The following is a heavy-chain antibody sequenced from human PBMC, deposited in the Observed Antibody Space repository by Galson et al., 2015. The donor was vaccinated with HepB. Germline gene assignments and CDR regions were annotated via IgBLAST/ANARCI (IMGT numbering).Heavy chain of an antibody. CDR1: GYSFTSYW. J-gene: IGHJ6*02. D-gene: IGHD3-10*01. CDR3: AREGVVRGVHGVYYYYGLDV. V-gene: IGHV5-10-1*01. Sequence: QSGAEVKKPGESLRISCKGSGYSFTSYWISWVRQMPGKGLEWMGRIDPSDSYTNYSPSFQGHVTISADKSISTAYLQWSSLKASDTAMYYCAREGVVRGVHGVYYYYGLDVWGQGTTVTVSS. CDR2: IDPSDSYT.